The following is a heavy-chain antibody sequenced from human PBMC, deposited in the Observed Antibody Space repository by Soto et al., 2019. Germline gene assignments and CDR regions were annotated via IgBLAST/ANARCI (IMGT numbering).Heavy chain of an antibody. Sequence: PGGSLRLSCAASGLSFSNFWISWVRQAPGKGLEWVANIKQDGTEKYYADSVKGRFTISRDSGKNSVYLQMNSLSAEDTALYYCTAAYFYDSSGTHAWGHGTLVTVSS. D-gene: IGHD3-22*01. CDR3: TAAYFYDSSGTHA. CDR1: GLSFSNFW. V-gene: IGHV3-7*03. CDR2: IKQDGTEK. J-gene: IGHJ5*01.